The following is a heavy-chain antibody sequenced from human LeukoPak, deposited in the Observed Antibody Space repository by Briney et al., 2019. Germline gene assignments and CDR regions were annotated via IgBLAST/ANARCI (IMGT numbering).Heavy chain of an antibody. CDR3: ANPVPFQQWLRQDYYYYYMDV. J-gene: IGHJ6*03. V-gene: IGHV3-23*01. D-gene: IGHD6-19*01. Sequence: GGSLRVSCAASGFTFVDYVMHWVRQAPGEGLEWVSAISGSGGSTYYAYSVKGRFTISRDNSQNTLYLQMNSLRAEDTAVYYCANPVPFQQWLRQDYYYYYMDVWGKGTTVTVSS. CDR1: GFTFVDYV. CDR2: ISGSGGST.